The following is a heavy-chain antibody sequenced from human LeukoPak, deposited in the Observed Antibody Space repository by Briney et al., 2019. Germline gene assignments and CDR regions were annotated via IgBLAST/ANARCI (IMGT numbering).Heavy chain of an antibody. CDR2: ISWNSGSI. CDR1: GFTFDDYA. J-gene: IGHJ6*02. Sequence: GGSLRLSCAASGFTFDDYAMHWVRQAPGKGLEWVSGISWNSGSIGYADSVKGRFTISRDNAKNSLYLQMNSLRAEDTALYYCAKETTVTTVSYYYYGMDVWGQGTTVTVSS. CDR3: AKETTVTTVSYYYYGMDV. V-gene: IGHV3-9*01. D-gene: IGHD4-17*01.